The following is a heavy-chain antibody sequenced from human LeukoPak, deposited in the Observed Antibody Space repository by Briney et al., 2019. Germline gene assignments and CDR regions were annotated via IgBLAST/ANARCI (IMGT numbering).Heavy chain of an antibody. CDR1: GGSISSGSYY. V-gene: IGHV4-61*02. CDR3: ARERGSSSWYITPNCYYYMDV. D-gene: IGHD6-13*01. CDR2: IYTSGST. J-gene: IGHJ6*03. Sequence: PSETLSLTCTVSGGSISSGSYYWSWIRQPAGKGLEWIGRIYTSGSTNYNPSLKSRVTMSVDTSKNQFSLKLSSVTAADTAVYYCARERGSSSWYITPNCYYYMDVWGKGTTVTISS.